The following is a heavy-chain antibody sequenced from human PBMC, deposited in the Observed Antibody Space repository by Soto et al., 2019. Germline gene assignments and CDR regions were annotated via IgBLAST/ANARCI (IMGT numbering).Heavy chain of an antibody. Sequence: GGSLRLSCAASGFTFSSYGMHWVRQAPGKGLEWVAVISYDGSNKYYADSVKGRFTISRDNSKNTLYLQMNSLRAEDTAVYYCAKDPYDSSGYIDYWGQGTLVTVSS. D-gene: IGHD3-22*01. V-gene: IGHV3-30*18. CDR2: ISYDGSNK. CDR3: AKDPYDSSGYIDY. J-gene: IGHJ4*02. CDR1: GFTFSSYG.